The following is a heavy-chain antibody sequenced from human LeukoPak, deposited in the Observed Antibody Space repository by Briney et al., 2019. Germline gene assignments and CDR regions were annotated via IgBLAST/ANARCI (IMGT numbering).Heavy chain of an antibody. CDR2: INPNSGGT. Sequence: ASVRVSCKAAGYTFTGYYMHWVRQAPGQGLEWMGRINPNSGGTNYAQKFQGRVTMTRDTSISTAYMELTRLRSDDTAVYYCAREVGVVAHQGGWFDPWGQGTLVTVSS. CDR3: AREVGVVAHQGGWFDP. D-gene: IGHD2-2*01. CDR1: GYTFTGYY. V-gene: IGHV1-2*06. J-gene: IGHJ5*02.